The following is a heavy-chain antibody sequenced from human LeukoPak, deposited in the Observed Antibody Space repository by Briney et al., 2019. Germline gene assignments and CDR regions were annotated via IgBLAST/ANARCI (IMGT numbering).Heavy chain of an antibody. CDR3: ARAFGSGGLLPHAYPYYFDY. Sequence: GGSLRLSCAASGFTFSSYSMNWVRQAPGKGLEWVSSISSSSSYIYYADSVKGRFTISRDNAKNSLYLQMNSLRAEDTAVYYCARAFGSGGLLPHAYPYYFDYWGQGTLVTVSS. CDR1: GFTFSSYS. J-gene: IGHJ4*02. V-gene: IGHV3-21*01. CDR2: ISSSSSYI. D-gene: IGHD2-15*01.